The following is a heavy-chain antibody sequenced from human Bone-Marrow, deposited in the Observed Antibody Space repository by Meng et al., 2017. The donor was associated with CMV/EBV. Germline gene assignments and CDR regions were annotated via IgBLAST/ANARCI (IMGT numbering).Heavy chain of an antibody. D-gene: IGHD6-6*01. J-gene: IGHJ6*02. CDR2: IYYSGST. Sequence: SETLSLTCTVSGGSISSSSYYWGWIRQPPGKGLEWIGSIYYSGSTYYNTSLKSRVTISVDTSKNLFSLKLSSVTAADTAVYYCARRLVRTGFYYYYYGMDVWGQGTTVTVSS. CDR3: ARRLVRTGFYYYYYGMDV. V-gene: IGHV4-39*01. CDR1: GGSISSSSYY.